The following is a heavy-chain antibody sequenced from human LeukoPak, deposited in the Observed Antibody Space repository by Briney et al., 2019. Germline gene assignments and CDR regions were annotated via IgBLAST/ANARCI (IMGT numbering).Heavy chain of an antibody. J-gene: IGHJ5*02. V-gene: IGHV3-74*01. Sequence: GGSLRLSCAASGFTFSGYWMHWVRQAPGKGLVWVSRINSDGSSTSYADSVKGRFTISRDNAKNTLYLQMNSLRAEDTAVYYCARAPYYYDSSGSPLTWFDPWGQGTLVTVSS. D-gene: IGHD3-22*01. CDR1: GFTFSGYW. CDR2: INSDGSST. CDR3: ARAPYYYDSSGSPLTWFDP.